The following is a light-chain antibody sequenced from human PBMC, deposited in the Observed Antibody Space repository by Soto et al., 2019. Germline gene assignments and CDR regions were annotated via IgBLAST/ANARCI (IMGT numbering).Light chain of an antibody. Sequence: QSALTQPASVSGSPGQSITISCTGTSSDVGGYNYVSWYQQQAGKAPKLIIHEVSNRPSGVSNRFSGSKSGNTASLTISGLQAEDDADYYCESYTSSRAYVFGIGTKVTVL. V-gene: IGLV2-14*01. CDR3: ESYTSSRAYV. CDR2: EVS. CDR1: SSDVGGYNY. J-gene: IGLJ1*01.